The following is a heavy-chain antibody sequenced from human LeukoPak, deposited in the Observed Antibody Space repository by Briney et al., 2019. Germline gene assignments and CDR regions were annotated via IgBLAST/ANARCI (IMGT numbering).Heavy chain of an antibody. CDR2: ISGSGGST. J-gene: IGHJ4*02. CDR3: AKVAPASSGWTFDY. Sequence: GGSLRLSCAASGFTFNSYTMNWVRQAPGKGLEGVSAISGSGGSTYYADSVKGRFTISRDNSKNTLYLQMNSLRAEDTAVYYCAKVAPASSGWTFDYWGQGTLVTVSS. V-gene: IGHV3-23*01. D-gene: IGHD6-19*01. CDR1: GFTFNSYT.